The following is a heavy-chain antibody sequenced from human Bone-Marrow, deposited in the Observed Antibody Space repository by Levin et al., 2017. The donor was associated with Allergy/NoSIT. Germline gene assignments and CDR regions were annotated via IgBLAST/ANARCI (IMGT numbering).Heavy chain of an antibody. CDR1: EFTFSIAW. CDR3: TTLGGVTNDY. D-gene: IGHD2-21*02. Sequence: GGSLRLSCAVSEFTFSIAWMSWVRQAPGKGLEWVGRIKSKTDGGTTDYAAPVKGRFTISRDDSESTLYLQMNSLTTEDTAPYYCTTLGGVTNDYWGQGTLVTVSS. V-gene: IGHV3-15*01. J-gene: IGHJ4*02. CDR2: IKSKTDGGTT.